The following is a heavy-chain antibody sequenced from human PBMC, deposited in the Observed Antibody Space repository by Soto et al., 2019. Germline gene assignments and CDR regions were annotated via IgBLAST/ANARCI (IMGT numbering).Heavy chain of an antibody. J-gene: IGHJ4*02. Sequence: EVQLVESGGGLVQPGGSLRLSCAASGFTFSSYWMHWVRQAPGKGLVWVSRINSDGSSTSCADSVKGRFTMSRDNAKNTLFLQMNSLRAEDTAVYYCASSLLTPFDYWGQGTLLTGSS. CDR3: ASSLLTPFDY. V-gene: IGHV3-74*01. D-gene: IGHD7-27*01. CDR2: INSDGSST. CDR1: GFTFSSYW.